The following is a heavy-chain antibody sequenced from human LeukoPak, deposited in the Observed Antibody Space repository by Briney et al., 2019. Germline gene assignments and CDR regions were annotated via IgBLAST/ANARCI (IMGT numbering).Heavy chain of an antibody. D-gene: IGHD3-10*01. Sequence: PVMCLRLSCAAPGFTFEDFAMHWVRQVQGRGLEWVAGITWNSGTVDYADSLQGRFTISRDNTRNSLYLQLNSPTPEDTGLYYCAKDQGFGALLNYFFDAWGQGALVTVSS. J-gene: IGHJ4*02. CDR2: ITWNSGTV. V-gene: IGHV3-9*01. CDR3: AKDQGFGALLNYFFDA. CDR1: GFTFEDFA.